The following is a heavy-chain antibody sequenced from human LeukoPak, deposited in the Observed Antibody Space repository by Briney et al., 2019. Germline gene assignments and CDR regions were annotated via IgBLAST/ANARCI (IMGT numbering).Heavy chain of an antibody. J-gene: IGHJ3*02. V-gene: IGHV3-21*01. CDR3: ARGHYDSSGYRGHDAFDI. D-gene: IGHD3-22*01. CDR2: ISSSSSYI. Sequence: GGSLRLSCAASGFTFSSYSMNWVRQAPGEGLEWVSSISSSSSYIYYADSVKGRFTISRDNAKNSLYLQMNSLRAEDTAVYYCARGHYDSSGYRGHDAFDIWGQGTMVTVSS. CDR1: GFTFSSYS.